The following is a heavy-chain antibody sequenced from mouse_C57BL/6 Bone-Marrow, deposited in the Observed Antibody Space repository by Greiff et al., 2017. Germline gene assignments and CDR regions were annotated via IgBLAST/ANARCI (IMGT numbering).Heavy chain of an antibody. V-gene: IGHV5-9-1*02. CDR2: ISSGGDYI. CDR1: GFTFSSYA. J-gene: IGHJ2*01. Sequence: EVKVVESGEGLVKPGGSLKLSCAASGFTFSSYAMSWVRQTPEKRLEWVAYISSGGDYIYYADPVKGRFTISRDNARNTLYLQMSSLKSEDTAMYYCTRGGYSNLHCYWGQGTTLTVSS. D-gene: IGHD2-5*01. CDR3: TRGGYSNLHCY.